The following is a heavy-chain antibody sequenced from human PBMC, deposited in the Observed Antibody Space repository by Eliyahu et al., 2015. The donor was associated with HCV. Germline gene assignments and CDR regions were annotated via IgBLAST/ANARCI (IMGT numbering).Heavy chain of an antibody. Sequence: EVQMLESGGGLVQPGGSLRLSXAASGFXFXSXAKGWVRQGPGKGLEWVSAIGDSGGSTYYADSXVKGRFTISRDNSRNMLYLQMNSLRAEDTAVYYCAKDLAPPVTGPLNYWGQGTLVTVSS. D-gene: IGHD6-19*01. CDR1: GFXFXSXA. J-gene: IGHJ4*02. CDR2: IGDSGGST. V-gene: IGHV3-23*01. CDR3: AKDLAPPVTGPLNY.